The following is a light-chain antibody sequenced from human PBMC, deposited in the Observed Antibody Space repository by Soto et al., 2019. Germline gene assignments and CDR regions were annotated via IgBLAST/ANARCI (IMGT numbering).Light chain of an antibody. CDR3: QQYNNWSRT. CDR2: GAS. V-gene: IGKV3-15*01. J-gene: IGKJ1*01. Sequence: EIVFTQSPYTLSLSPGEGASLSCRASQSVHTFLAWYQQKPGQAPRLLIYGASTRATGIPARFSGSGSGTEFTLTISSLQSEDFAVYYCQQYNNWSRTFGQGTKVDI. CDR1: QSVHTF.